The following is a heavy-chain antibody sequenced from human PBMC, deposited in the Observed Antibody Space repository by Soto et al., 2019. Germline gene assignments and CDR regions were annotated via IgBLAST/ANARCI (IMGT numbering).Heavy chain of an antibody. D-gene: IGHD1-20*01. CDR2: IYYSGST. CDR1: GGSISSGDYY. Sequence: SETLSLTCTVSGGSISSGDYYWSWIRQPPRKGLEWIGYIYYSGSTYYNPSLKSRVTISVDTSKNQFSLKLSSVTAADTAVYYCATSQKGYNWNYFDHWGQGALVTVSS. CDR3: ATSQKGYNWNYFDH. V-gene: IGHV4-30-4*01. J-gene: IGHJ4*02.